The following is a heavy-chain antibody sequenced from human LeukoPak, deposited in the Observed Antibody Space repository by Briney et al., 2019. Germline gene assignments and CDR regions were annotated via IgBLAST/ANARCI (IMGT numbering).Heavy chain of an antibody. CDR2: ITPFNGNT. Sequence: SVKVSCKASGYTFTYRYLHWVRQAPGQALEWMGWITPFNGNTNYAQKFQDSVTITRDRSMSTAYMELSSLRSEDTAMYYCATGQDSSGYADYWGQGTLVTVSS. V-gene: IGHV1-45*02. CDR3: ATGQDSSGYADY. D-gene: IGHD3-22*01. J-gene: IGHJ4*02. CDR1: GYTFTYRY.